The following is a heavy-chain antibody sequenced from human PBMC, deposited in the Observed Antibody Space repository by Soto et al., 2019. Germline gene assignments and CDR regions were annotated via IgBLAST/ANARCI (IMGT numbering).Heavy chain of an antibody. CDR3: AGLKYSQLVSDPADRGSHWFDP. D-gene: IGHD2-2*01. CDR1: GASINCYY. J-gene: IGHJ5*02. CDR2: VYSSGYT. V-gene: IGHV4-59*03. Sequence: SETLSLTCTVSGASINCYYWNWIRQSPGKGLEWIVYVYSSGYTNYNPSLKTRVTMSVDTYKDQFSLNLKSVSAADTAIYYCAGLKYSQLVSDPADRGSHWFDPWGQGALVT.